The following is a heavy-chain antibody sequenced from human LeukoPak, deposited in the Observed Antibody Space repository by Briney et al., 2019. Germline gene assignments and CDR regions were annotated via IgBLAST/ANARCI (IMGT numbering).Heavy chain of an antibody. CDR3: AREAPLLPAAAPRPGYYYGMDV. J-gene: IGHJ6*04. D-gene: IGHD2-2*01. Sequence: SQTLSLTCTVSGGSVSSSSYYWSWIRQPPGKRLEWIGYIYYSGSTNYNPSLKSRVTISVDTSKNQFSLKLSSATAADAAVYYCAREAPLLPAAAPRPGYYYGMDVWGKGTTVTVSS. CDR2: IYYSGST. CDR1: GGSVSSSSYY. V-gene: IGHV4-61*01.